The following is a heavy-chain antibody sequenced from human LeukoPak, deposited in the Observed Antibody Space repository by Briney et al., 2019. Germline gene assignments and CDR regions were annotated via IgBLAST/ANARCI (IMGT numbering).Heavy chain of an antibody. D-gene: IGHD6-13*01. V-gene: IGHV1-2*02. Sequence: GASVKVSCKASRYTFTGYYMHWVRQAPGQGLEWMGWINPNSGGTNYAQKFQGRVTMTRDTSISTAYMELSRLRSDDTAVYYCAREGIAAAGTSDYWGQGTLVTVSS. CDR2: INPNSGGT. CDR1: RYTFTGYY. J-gene: IGHJ4*02. CDR3: AREGIAAAGTSDY.